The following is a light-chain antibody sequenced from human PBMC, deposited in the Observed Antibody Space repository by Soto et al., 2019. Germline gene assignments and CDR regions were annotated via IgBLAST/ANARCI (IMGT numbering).Light chain of an antibody. CDR2: DVS. CDR1: QTVRNN. CDR3: QQYNNWPFS. V-gene: IGKV3-15*01. Sequence: EFVLTQSPGTLSLSPGERATLSCRASQTVRNNYLAWYQQKPGQAPRLLIYDVSHRATGVPARFSGTGSETDFTLTISGLQFEDSAVYFCQQYNNWPFSFGQGTRLEIK. J-gene: IGKJ5*01.